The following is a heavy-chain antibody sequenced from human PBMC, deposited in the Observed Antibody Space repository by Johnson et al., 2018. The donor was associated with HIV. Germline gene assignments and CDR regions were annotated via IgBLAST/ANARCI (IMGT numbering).Heavy chain of an antibody. CDR1: GFTSNNYG. J-gene: IGHJ3*02. CDR3: TRLPSGYSRDAFDI. D-gene: IGHD5-18*01. Sequence: VQLVESGGGVVQPGGSLRLSCAASGFTSNNYGMHWVRQAPGKGLEWVAVISYDGNNKYYADSLTGRFTISRDNSKNTLYLQMNSLRAEDTAVYYCTRLPSGYSRDAFDIWGQGTMVTVSS. CDR2: ISYDGNNK. V-gene: IGHV3-30*03.